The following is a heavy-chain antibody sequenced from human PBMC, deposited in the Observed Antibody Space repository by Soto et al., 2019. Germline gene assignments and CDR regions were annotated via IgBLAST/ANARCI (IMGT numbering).Heavy chain of an antibody. Sequence: SETLSLTCAVYGGSFSGYYWSWIRQPPGKGLEWIGEINHSGSTNYNPSLKSRVTISVDTSKNQFSLKLSSVTAADTAVYYCARAAHTAMHYWGQGTLVTRSS. V-gene: IGHV4-34*01. D-gene: IGHD5-18*01. J-gene: IGHJ4*02. CDR1: GGSFSGYY. CDR2: INHSGST. CDR3: ARAAHTAMHY.